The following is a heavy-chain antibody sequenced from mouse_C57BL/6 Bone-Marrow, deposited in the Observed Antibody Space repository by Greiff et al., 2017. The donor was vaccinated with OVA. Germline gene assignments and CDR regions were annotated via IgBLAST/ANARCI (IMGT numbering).Heavy chain of an antibody. J-gene: IGHJ2*01. Sequence: QVQLKQPGAELVKPGASVKLSCKASGYTFTSYWMHWVKQRPGQGLEWIGMIHPNSGSTNYNEKFKSKATLTVDKSSSTAYMQLSSLTSEDSAVYYCAREGLLRGFDYWGQGTTLTVSS. D-gene: IGHD1-1*01. V-gene: IGHV1-64*01. CDR2: IHPNSGST. CDR3: AREGLLRGFDY. CDR1: GYTFTSYW.